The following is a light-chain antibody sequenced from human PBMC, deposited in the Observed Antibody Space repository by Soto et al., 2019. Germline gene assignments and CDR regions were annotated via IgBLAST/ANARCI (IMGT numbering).Light chain of an antibody. CDR1: QSVSSIS. J-gene: IGKJ4*01. V-gene: IGKV3-20*01. Sequence: EIVLTQSPGTLSLSPGERATLSCRARQSVSSISLAWYQQKPGQAPRLLIYGASSRATGIPDRFSGSGSGTDLTLIISRLEPEDFAVYYCQQYGSSRLTFGGGTKVELK. CDR3: QQYGSSRLT. CDR2: GAS.